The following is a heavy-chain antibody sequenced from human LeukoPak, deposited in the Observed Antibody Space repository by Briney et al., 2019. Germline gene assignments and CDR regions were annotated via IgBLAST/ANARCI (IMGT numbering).Heavy chain of an antibody. CDR1: GFTFSDYA. J-gene: IGHJ3*02. CDR2: IGNSGHST. D-gene: IGHD3-22*01. CDR3: AKDFSSGYLGDGFDI. Sequence: PGGSLRLSCAASGFTFSDYAMSWVRQATGKGLEWVSGIGNSGHSTYYADSVKGRFTISRDKSRNTLYLQMNSLRVEDTALFYCAKDFSSGYLGDGFDIWGQGTMVTVSA. V-gene: IGHV3-23*01.